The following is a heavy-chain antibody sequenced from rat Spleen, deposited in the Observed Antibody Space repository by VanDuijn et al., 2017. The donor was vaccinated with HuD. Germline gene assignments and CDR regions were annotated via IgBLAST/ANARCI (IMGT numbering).Heavy chain of an antibody. CDR3: TRGGNYALDA. J-gene: IGHJ4*01. Sequence: EVQLVESGGGLVQPGGSLQVSCAASGFIFNNYDMAWVRQTPTKGLEWVASISPSGGGTYYRDSVKGRFTVSRDNAKSTLSLQMDSLRSEDTATYYCTRGGNYALDAWGQGASVTVSS. D-gene: IGHD1-11*01. V-gene: IGHV5-27*01. CDR1: GFIFNNYD. CDR2: ISPSGGGT.